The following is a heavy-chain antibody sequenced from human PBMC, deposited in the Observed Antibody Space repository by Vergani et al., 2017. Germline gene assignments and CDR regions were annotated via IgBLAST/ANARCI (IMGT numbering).Heavy chain of an antibody. Sequence: QLQLQESGPGLVKPSETLSLTCTVSGGSISSSSYYWGWIRQPPGKGLEWLGSIYYSGSTNYNPSLKSRVTISVDTSKNQFSLKLSSVTAADTAVYYCARDLTRQKAFDIWGQGTMVTVSS. J-gene: IGHJ3*02. CDR2: IYYSGST. D-gene: IGHD6-6*01. CDR1: GGSISSSSYY. CDR3: ARDLTRQKAFDI. V-gene: IGHV4-39*07.